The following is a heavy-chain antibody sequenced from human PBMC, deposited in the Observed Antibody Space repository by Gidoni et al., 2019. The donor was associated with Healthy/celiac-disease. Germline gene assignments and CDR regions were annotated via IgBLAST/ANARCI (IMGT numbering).Heavy chain of an antibody. CDR3: ARSSSWDTNFDY. J-gene: IGHJ4*02. CDR1: GGSISSYY. D-gene: IGHD6-13*01. V-gene: IGHV4-59*01. CDR2: IYYSGST. Sequence: QVQLQESGPGLVKPSETLSLPCTPSGGSISSYYWSWIRQPPGKGLEWIGYIYYSGSTNYNPSLKSRCTISVDTSKNQCSLKLSSVNAADTAVYYCARSSSWDTNFDYWGQGTLVTVSS.